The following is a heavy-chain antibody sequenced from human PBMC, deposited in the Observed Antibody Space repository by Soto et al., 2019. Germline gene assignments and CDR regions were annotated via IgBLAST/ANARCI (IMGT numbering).Heavy chain of an antibody. CDR2: INHSGTT. D-gene: IGHD2-2*01. J-gene: IGHJ4*02. Sequence: QVQLQQWGAGLLKPSETLSLTCAVSGGSFSDYSWSWIRQPPGKGLEWIGEINHSGTTNYNPSLKSRVTISVDTSKNQFSLKMRSVTAEDTAVYYCGGVTVPDWGQGTLVTVSS. CDR3: GGVTVPD. CDR1: GGSFSDYS. V-gene: IGHV4-34*01.